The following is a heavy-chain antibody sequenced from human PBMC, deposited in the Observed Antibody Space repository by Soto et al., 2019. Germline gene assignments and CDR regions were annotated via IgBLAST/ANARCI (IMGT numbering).Heavy chain of an antibody. J-gene: IGHJ4*02. Sequence: QVQLQESGPGLVKPSQTLSLTCNVSGGSISSGSYSWTWFRQHPGKGLEWIGYIFYSRSTFYNPSLKSRVIISVDTSKNQCSLRLTSVTAADTAVYYCAREGGDGVDYWGQGTLVTVAS. CDR1: GGSISSGSYS. CDR3: AREGGDGVDY. V-gene: IGHV4-31*03. CDR2: IFYSRST. D-gene: IGHD3-16*01.